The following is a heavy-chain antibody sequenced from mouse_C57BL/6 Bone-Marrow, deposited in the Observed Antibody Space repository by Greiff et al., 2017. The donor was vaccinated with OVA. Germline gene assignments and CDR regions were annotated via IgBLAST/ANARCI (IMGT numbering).Heavy chain of an antibody. CDR1: GFSLSTSGMG. Sequence: QVTLKVSGPGILQSSQTLSLTCSFSGFSLSTSGMGVSWIRQPSGKGLEWLAHIYWDDDKRYNPSLKSRLTISKDTSSNQVFLKITSVDTADTATYYCARRDPHYYGSSYGYAMDYWGQGTSVTVSS. V-gene: IGHV8-12*01. CDR2: IYWDDDK. D-gene: IGHD1-1*01. J-gene: IGHJ4*01. CDR3: ARRDPHYYGSSYGYAMDY.